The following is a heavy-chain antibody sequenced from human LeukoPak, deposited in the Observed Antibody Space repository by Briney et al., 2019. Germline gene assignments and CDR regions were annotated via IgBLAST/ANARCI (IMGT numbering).Heavy chain of an antibody. V-gene: IGHV3-33*01. CDR3: ARDAPGIAVAAYFDY. CDR2: IWYEGSNK. CDR1: GFTFSSYV. Sequence: PGRSLRLSCAAPGFTFSSYVMHWVRPAPGKGLEWVAVIWYEGSNKYYADSVKGRFTISRDNSKNTLYLQMNSLRAEDTAVYYCARDAPGIAVAAYFDYWGQGTLVTVSS. J-gene: IGHJ4*02. D-gene: IGHD6-19*01.